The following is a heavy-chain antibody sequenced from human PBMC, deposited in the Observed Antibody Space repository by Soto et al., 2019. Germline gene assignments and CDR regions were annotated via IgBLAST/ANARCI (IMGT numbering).Heavy chain of an antibody. J-gene: IGHJ4*02. CDR2: IYRSGTT. Sequence: SETLSLTCVVATFSISSGYYWGWIRQSPGKGLEWIASIYRSGTTSYNPSLKSRVTISVDPSKNQFSLMLTAVTAADTAVYYCARTHSGSYYSVFNYWGRGSLVTVSS. CDR1: TFSISSGYY. CDR3: ARTHSGSYYSVFNY. D-gene: IGHD1-26*01. V-gene: IGHV4-38-2*01.